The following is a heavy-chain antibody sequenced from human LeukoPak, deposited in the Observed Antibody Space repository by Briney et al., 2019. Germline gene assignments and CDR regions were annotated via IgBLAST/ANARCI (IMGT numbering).Heavy chain of an antibody. V-gene: IGHV4-39*01. CDR2: IYYSGST. Sequence: PSETLSLTCTVSGGSISSSSYYWGWIRQPPGKGREWIGSIYYSGSTYYNPSLKSRVTISVDTSKNQFSLKLSSVTAADTAVYYCARGNYYDSSGYYPLADAFDIWGQGTMVTVSS. J-gene: IGHJ3*02. CDR3: ARGNYYDSSGYYPLADAFDI. D-gene: IGHD3-22*01. CDR1: GGSISSSSYY.